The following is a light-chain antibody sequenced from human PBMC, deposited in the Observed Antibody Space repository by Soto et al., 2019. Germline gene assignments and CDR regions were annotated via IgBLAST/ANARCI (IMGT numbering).Light chain of an antibody. CDR2: DVY. Sequence: DSQMTHSPSTVSAYVGESVTITCRASQSITTWLAWYQQRPGKASKLLIYDVYSLQSGVQSMFSGSGSGTEFTLTIRSLQPDDFATYCCQQYNTYWTLGQGTKVDIK. J-gene: IGKJ1*01. CDR1: QSITTW. CDR3: QQYNTYWT. V-gene: IGKV1-5*01.